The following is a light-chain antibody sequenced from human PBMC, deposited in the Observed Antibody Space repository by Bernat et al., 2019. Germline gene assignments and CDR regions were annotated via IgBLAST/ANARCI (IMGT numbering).Light chain of an antibody. CDR2: DNN. V-gene: IGLV1-51*01. Sequence: QSVLTQPPSVSAAPGQTVTISCSGSSSNIGNNDVSWFQQVPGTAPTLLIYDNNTRPSATPDRFSGSKSGTSATLGIAGLQTGDEADYYCVAWDNSLSAGVFGGGTKLTVL. CDR1: SSNIGNND. J-gene: IGLJ3*02. CDR3: VAWDNSLSAGV.